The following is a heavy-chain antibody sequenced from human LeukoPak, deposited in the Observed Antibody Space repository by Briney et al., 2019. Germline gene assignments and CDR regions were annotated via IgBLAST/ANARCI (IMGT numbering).Heavy chain of an antibody. Sequence: SETLSLTCTVSGGSISSYYWSWLRQPPGKGLEWIGYIYYSGSTNYNPSLKSRVTISVDTSKNQFSLKLSSVTAADTAVYYCAREDSGYDIVYAFDIWGQGTMVTVSS. CDR2: IYYSGST. CDR3: AREDSGYDIVYAFDI. J-gene: IGHJ3*02. V-gene: IGHV4-59*01. D-gene: IGHD5-12*01. CDR1: GGSISSYY.